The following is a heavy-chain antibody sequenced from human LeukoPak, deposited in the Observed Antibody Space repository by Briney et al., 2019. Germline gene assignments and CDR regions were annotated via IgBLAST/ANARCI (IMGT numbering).Heavy chain of an antibody. V-gene: IGHV3-48*04. CDR1: AFTFNTFD. D-gene: IGHD3-22*01. CDR2: ISSSGSTI. Sequence: GGSLRLSCSVSAFTFNTFDNFAMNWVRQAPGKGLEWVSYISSSGSTIYYADSVKGRFTISRDNAKNSLYLQMNSLRAEDTAVYYCARGTAYYYNSRQSYFDYWGQGTLVTVSS. J-gene: IGHJ4*02. CDR3: ARGTAYYYNSRQSYFDY.